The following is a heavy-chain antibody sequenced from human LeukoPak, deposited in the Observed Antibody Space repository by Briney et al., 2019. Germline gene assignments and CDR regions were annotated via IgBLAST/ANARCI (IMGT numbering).Heavy chain of an antibody. CDR3: AKANFPEYYYDSSGYDWFDP. D-gene: IGHD3-22*01. V-gene: IGHV3-64D*09. CDR1: GFTFSSYA. CDR2: ISSNGGST. J-gene: IGHJ5*02. Sequence: GGSLRLSCSASGFTFSSYAMHWVRQAPGKGLEYVSAISSNGGSTYYADSVKGRFTISRDNSKNTLYLQMSSLRAEDTAVYYCAKANFPEYYYDSSGYDWFDPWGQGTLVTVSS.